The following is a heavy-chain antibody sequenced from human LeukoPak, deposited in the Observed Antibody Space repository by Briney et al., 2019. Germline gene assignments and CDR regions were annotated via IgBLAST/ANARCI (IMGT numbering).Heavy chain of an antibody. V-gene: IGHV4-59*01. CDR1: GGSISSYY. Sequence: SETLSLTCTVSGGSISSYYWTWIRQPPGKGLEWIGSLYYSGSTNYNPSLKSRVTMSVDTSKNQFSLKLSSVTAADTAVYYCARRHVEYSSSSDPYYFDYWGQGTLVTVPS. CDR3: ARRHVEYSSSSDPYYFDY. D-gene: IGHD6-6*01. J-gene: IGHJ4*02. CDR2: LYYSGST.